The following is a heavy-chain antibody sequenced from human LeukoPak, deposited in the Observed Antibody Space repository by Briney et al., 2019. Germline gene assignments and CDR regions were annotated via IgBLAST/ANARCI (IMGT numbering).Heavy chain of an antibody. Sequence: SETLSLTCAVYGGSFSGYYWSWIRQPPGKGLECIGEINHSGSTNYNPSLKSRVTISVDTSKNQFSLKLSSVTAADTAVYYCARGSPYGGNRKSASLDYWGQGTLVTVSS. CDR1: GGSFSGYY. CDR2: INHSGST. CDR3: ARGSPYGGNRKSASLDY. D-gene: IGHD2-15*01. V-gene: IGHV4-34*01. J-gene: IGHJ4*02.